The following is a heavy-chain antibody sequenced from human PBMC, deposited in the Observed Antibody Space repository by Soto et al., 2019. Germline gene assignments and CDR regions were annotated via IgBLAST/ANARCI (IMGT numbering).Heavy chain of an antibody. Sequence: PXETLSLTCPVSGVSISSSSYYRGWIRQPPGKGLEWIGSIYYSGSTYYNPSLKSRVTISVDTSKNQFSLKLSSVTAADTAVYYCARSVPYSRSWYFDYWGQGTLVTVYS. V-gene: IGHV4-39*01. J-gene: IGHJ4*02. CDR1: GVSISSSSYY. D-gene: IGHD6-13*01. CDR3: ARSVPYSRSWYFDY. CDR2: IYYSGST.